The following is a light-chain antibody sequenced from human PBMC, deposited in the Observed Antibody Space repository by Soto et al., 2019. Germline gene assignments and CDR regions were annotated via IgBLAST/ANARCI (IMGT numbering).Light chain of an antibody. CDR1: QTISSW. V-gene: IGKV1-5*03. CDR2: KAS. Sequence: DIQMTQSPSTLSGSVGDRVTITCRASQTISSWLAWYQQKPGKAPKLLIYKASTLKSGVPSRFSGSGSGTEFTLNSSGLRRDDIECKRLHLQYMCSPALVLGTKVDIK. CDR3: HLQYMCSPA. J-gene: IGKJ1*01.